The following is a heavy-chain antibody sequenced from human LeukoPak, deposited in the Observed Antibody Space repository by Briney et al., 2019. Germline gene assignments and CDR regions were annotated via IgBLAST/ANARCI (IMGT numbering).Heavy chain of an antibody. CDR2: IYYSGST. CDR3: ARDCRSTNCPWEC. V-gene: IGHV4-39*07. J-gene: IGHJ4*02. D-gene: IGHD2-2*01. CDR1: GGSISSSSYY. Sequence: PSETLSLTCTVSGGSISSSSYYWGWIRQPPGKGLERIGSIYYSGSTYYNPSLKSRVTISVDTSKNQFSLKLSSVTAADTAVYYCARDCRSTNCPWECWGQGTLVTVSS.